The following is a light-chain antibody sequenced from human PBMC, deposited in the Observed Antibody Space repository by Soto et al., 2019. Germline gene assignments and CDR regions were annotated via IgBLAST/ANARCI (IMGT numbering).Light chain of an antibody. J-gene: IGLJ3*02. CDR3: QTWGSVV. Sequence: QLVLTQSPSASASLGASVRLSCSLSSGHINYAIAWHQVRPEKGPRYLMKVNSDGSHNKGDGIPDRFSGSSSGAERYLIISGLQSEDDAAYYCQTWGSVVFGGGTKLTVL. CDR1: SGHINYA. V-gene: IGLV4-69*01. CDR2: VNSDGSH.